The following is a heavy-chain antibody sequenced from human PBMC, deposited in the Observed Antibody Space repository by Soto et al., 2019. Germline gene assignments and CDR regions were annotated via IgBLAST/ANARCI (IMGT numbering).Heavy chain of an antibody. Sequence: ASVKVSCKASGYTFTDYYMHWVRQAPGQGLEWMGWINPNSGDTNYAQKFQDWVTMTRDTSISTAYMELSRLTSDDTAVYYCARALSSLRVFGFDYWGQGTLVTVSS. V-gene: IGHV1-2*04. CDR1: GYTFTDYY. J-gene: IGHJ4*02. CDR2: INPNSGDT. CDR3: ARALSSLRVFGFDY. D-gene: IGHD6-13*01.